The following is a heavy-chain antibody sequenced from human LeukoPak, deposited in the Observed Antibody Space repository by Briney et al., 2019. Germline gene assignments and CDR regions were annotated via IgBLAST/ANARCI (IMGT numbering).Heavy chain of an antibody. D-gene: IGHD6-13*01. Sequence: SGRSLRLSCAASGFTFDDYAMHWVRQAPGKGLEWVSGISWNSGSIGYADSVKGRFTISRDNAKNSLYLQMNSLRAEDLALYYCAKDRILGYSSSWSPFDYWGQGTLVTVSS. CDR3: AKDRILGYSSSWSPFDY. CDR2: ISWNSGSI. J-gene: IGHJ4*02. CDR1: GFTFDDYA. V-gene: IGHV3-9*03.